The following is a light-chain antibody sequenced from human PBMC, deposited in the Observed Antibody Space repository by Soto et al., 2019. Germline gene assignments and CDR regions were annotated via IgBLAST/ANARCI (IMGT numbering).Light chain of an antibody. CDR1: QSVSSFY. V-gene: IGKV3-11*01. Sequence: EIVLTQSPGTLSLSPGERATLSCRASQSVSSFYLAWYQQKPGQAPRLLIYDASNRATGIPARFSGSGSGTDFTLTISSLEPEDFAVYYCQQRSNWPPWVTFGQGTRLEIK. CDR2: DAS. CDR3: QQRSNWPPWVT. J-gene: IGKJ5*01.